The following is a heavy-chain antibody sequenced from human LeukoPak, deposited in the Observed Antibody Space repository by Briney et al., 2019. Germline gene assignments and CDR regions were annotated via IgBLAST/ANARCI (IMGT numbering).Heavy chain of an antibody. CDR3: ARLDEWRLYDY. Sequence: PGGSLRLSCAASGFTFSSYEMNWVRQAPGKGLERVSYISGSGSTIYYADSVKGRFTIPRDNAKNSLYLQMNSLRAEDTAVYYCARLDEWRLYDYWGQGTLVTVSS. V-gene: IGHV3-48*03. CDR1: GFTFSSYE. CDR2: ISGSGSTI. D-gene: IGHD2-2*02. J-gene: IGHJ4*02.